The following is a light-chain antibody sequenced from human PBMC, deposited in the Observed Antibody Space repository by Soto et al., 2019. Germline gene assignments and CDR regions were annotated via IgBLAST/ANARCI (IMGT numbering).Light chain of an antibody. J-gene: IGKJ1*01. Sequence: ELVLTQSPGTLSLSPGERATLSCRFSHAVTSSYLAWYQQKPGQAPRSLIDSASSRATGIPYRFSGSGAGTDYTLTISRLEPEDSAVYYCQQYGYSFWTFGQGTKVEIK. CDR2: SAS. V-gene: IGKV3-20*01. CDR3: QQYGYSFWT. CDR1: HAVTSSY.